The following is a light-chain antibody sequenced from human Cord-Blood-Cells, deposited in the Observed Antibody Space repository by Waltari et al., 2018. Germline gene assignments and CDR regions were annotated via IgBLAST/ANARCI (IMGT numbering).Light chain of an antibody. CDR3: CSYAGSSSNWV. CDR1: SSDVGSYNL. V-gene: IGLV2-23*01. Sequence: QSALTQPASASGSPGQSLTISCTGTSSDVGSYNLVSWYQQHPGKAPKLMIYEGSKRPSGVSNRFSGFKSGNTASLTSSGLQAEDEADYYCCSYAGSSSNWVFGGGTKLTVL. J-gene: IGLJ3*02. CDR2: EGS.